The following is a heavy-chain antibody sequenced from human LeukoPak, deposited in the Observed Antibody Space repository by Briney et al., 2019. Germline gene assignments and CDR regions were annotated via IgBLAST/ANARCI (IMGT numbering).Heavy chain of an antibody. V-gene: IGHV7-4-1*02. CDR1: GYPFTTYA. J-gene: IGHJ4*02. CDR3: ASGSTYYYGSGSLIYDY. CDR2: INTNTGNP. Sequence: GASVKVSCKASGYPFTTYAMNWVRQAPGQGLEWMGWINTNTGNPTYAQGFTGRFVFSLDTSVSTAYLQISSLKAEDTAVYYCASGSTYYYGSGSLIYDYWGQGTLVTVSS. D-gene: IGHD3-10*01.